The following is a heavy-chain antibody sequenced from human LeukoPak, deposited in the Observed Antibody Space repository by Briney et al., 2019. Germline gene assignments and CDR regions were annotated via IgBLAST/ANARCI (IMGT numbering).Heavy chain of an antibody. CDR3: ARGGLEWLSY. CDR2: ISSGSSTI. Sequence: GGSLRLSCAASGFNFRTYSMNWVRQAPGKGLEWVSYISSGSSTIYYAHSLKGRFTISRDNAKDSLYLQMNSLRDEDTAVYYCARGGLEWLSYWGQGTLVTVSS. CDR1: GFNFRTYS. V-gene: IGHV3-48*02. J-gene: IGHJ4*02. D-gene: IGHD6-19*01.